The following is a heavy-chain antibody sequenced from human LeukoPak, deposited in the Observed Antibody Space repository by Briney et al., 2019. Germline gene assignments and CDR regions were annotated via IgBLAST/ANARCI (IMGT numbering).Heavy chain of an antibody. J-gene: IGHJ4*02. CDR2: ISGSGGST. D-gene: IGHD6-13*01. CDR3: AKGGYSSPSPPDY. V-gene: IGHV3-23*01. CDR1: GFTFSSYA. Sequence: GGSLRLSCAASGFTFSSYAVTWVRQAPGKGREWDSAISGSGGSTYYADSVKGRFTISRDNSKNTLYLQMNSLRAEDTAMYYCAKGGYSSPSPPDYWGQGTLVTVSS.